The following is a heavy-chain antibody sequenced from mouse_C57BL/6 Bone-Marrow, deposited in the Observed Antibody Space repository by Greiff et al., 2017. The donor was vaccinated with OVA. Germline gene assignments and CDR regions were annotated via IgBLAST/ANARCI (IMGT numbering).Heavy chain of an antibody. V-gene: IGHV1-19*01. CDR2: INPYNGGT. CDR1: GYTFTDYY. J-gene: IGHJ3*01. Sequence: VQLQQSGPVLVKPGASVQMSCKASGYTFTDYYMNWVKQSHGKSLEWIGVINPYNGGTSYNQKFKGKATLTVEKSSSTAYMVLNSLTSEHSAVYYCARGVYYGNYVWFAYWGQGTLVTVSA. CDR3: ARGVYYGNYVWFAY. D-gene: IGHD2-1*01.